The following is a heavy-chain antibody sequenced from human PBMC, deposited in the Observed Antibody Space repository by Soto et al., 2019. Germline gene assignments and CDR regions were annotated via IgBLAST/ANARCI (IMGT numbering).Heavy chain of an antibody. D-gene: IGHD6-13*01. Sequence: SETLSLTCTVSGGCISSYYWSLIRQPPGKGLEWIGYIYYSGSTNYNPSLKSRVTISVETSKNQFSLKLSSVTAADTAVYYCARVRLHSSIWYYFEYWGEGTLVPLS. CDR3: ARVRLHSSIWYYFEY. CDR1: GGCISSYY. J-gene: IGHJ4*02. CDR2: IYYSGST. V-gene: IGHV4-59*12.